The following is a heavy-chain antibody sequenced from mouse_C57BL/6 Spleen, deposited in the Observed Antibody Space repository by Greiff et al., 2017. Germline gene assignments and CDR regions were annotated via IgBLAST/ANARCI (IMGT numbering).Heavy chain of an antibody. Sequence: DVQLVESGGGLVKPGGSLKLSCAASGFTFSDYGMHWVRQAPEKGLEWVAYISSGSSTIYYAYTVKGRFTISRDNAKNTLFLQMTSLRSEDTAMYYCARRDGYSYAMDYWGQGTSVTVSS. CDR1: GFTFSDYG. D-gene: IGHD2-3*01. V-gene: IGHV5-17*01. J-gene: IGHJ4*01. CDR2: ISSGSSTI. CDR3: ARRDGYSYAMDY.